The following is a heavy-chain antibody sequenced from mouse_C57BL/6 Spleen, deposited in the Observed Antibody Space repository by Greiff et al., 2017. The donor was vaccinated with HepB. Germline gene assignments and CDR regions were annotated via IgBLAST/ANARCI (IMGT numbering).Heavy chain of an antibody. V-gene: IGHV1-82*01. J-gene: IGHJ4*01. Sequence: QVQLQQSGPELVKPGASVKISCKASGYAFSSSWMNWVKQRPGKGLEWIGRIYPGDGDTNYNGKFKGKATLTADKSSSTAYMQLSSLTSEDSAVYFCARNYGGGYYAMDYWGQGTSVTVSS. D-gene: IGHD1-1*01. CDR3: ARNYGGGYYAMDY. CDR2: IYPGDGDT. CDR1: GYAFSSSW.